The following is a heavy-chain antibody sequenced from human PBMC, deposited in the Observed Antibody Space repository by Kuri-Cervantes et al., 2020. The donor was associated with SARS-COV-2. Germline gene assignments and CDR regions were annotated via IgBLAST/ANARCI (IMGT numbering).Heavy chain of an antibody. D-gene: IGHD2-2*01. Sequence: KVSCKGSGYSFTSYWIGWVRQMPGKGLEWMGIIYPGDSDTRYSPSFQGQVTISADKSISTAYLQWSSLKASDTAMYYCARLRGYCSSTSCYPSDYWGQGTLVTVSS. CDR2: IYPGDSDT. V-gene: IGHV5-51*01. J-gene: IGHJ4*02. CDR1: GYSFTSYW. CDR3: ARLRGYCSSTSCYPSDY.